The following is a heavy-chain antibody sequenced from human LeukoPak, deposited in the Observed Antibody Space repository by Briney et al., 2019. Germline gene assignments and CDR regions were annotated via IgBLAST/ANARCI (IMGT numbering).Heavy chain of an antibody. V-gene: IGHV1-69*05. J-gene: IGHJ6*03. CDR2: IIPIFGTA. CDR3: ARGDIVVVPAAITPENYYYYYMDV. D-gene: IGHD2-2*02. CDR1: GGTFSSYA. Sequence: ASVKVSCKASGGTFSSYAISWVRQASGQGLEWMGGIIPIFGTANYAQKFQGRVTITTDESTSTAYMELSSLRSEDTAVYYCARGDIVVVPAAITPENYYYYYMDVWGKGTTITVSS.